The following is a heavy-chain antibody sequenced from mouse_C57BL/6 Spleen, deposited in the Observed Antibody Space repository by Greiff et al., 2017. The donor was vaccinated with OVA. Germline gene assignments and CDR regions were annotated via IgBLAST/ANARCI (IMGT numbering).Heavy chain of an antibody. Sequence: VQLKQSGPVLVKPGASVKMSCKASGYTFTDYYMNWVKQSHGKSLEWIGVINPYNGGTSYNQKFKGKATLTVDKSSSTAYMELNSLTSEDSAVYYCARNYDYVPFAYWGQGTLVTVSA. J-gene: IGHJ3*01. CDR2: INPYNGGT. V-gene: IGHV1-19*01. D-gene: IGHD2-4*01. CDR3: ARNYDYVPFAY. CDR1: GYTFTDYY.